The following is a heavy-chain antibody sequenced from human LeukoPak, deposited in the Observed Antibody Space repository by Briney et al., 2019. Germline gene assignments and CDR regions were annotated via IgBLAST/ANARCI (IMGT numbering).Heavy chain of an antibody. CDR3: ARAEGEAPEEYYYYGMDD. V-gene: IGHV3-33*08. D-gene: IGHD1-14*01. CDR1: GFTFSSYA. Sequence: GGSLRLSCAASGFTFSSYAMHWVRQAPGKGLEWVAVIWYDGSNKYYADSVKGRFTISRDNSKNTLYLQMNSLRAEDTAVYYCARAEGEAPEEYYYYGMDDWGQGTTVTVSS. J-gene: IGHJ6*02. CDR2: IWYDGSNK.